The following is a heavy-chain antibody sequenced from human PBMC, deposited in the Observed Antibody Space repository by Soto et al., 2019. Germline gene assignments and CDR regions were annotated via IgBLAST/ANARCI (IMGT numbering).Heavy chain of an antibody. CDR3: ARVPSYCSGGSCYSDAFDI. V-gene: IGHV1-18*01. CDR1: GYTFTSYG. J-gene: IGHJ3*02. D-gene: IGHD2-15*01. Sequence: VKVSCKASGYTFTSYGISWVRQAPGQGLEWMGWISAYNGNTNYAQKLQGRVTMTTDTSTSTAYMELRSLRSDDTAVYYCARVPSYCSGGSCYSDAFDIWGQGTMVTVSS. CDR2: ISAYNGNT.